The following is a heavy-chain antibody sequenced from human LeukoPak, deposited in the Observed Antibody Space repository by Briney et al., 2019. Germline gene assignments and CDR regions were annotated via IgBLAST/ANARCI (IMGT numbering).Heavy chain of an antibody. V-gene: IGHV1-46*01. J-gene: IGHJ4*02. CDR3: AKSHGDYGLLDY. Sequence: ASVKVSCKASGYTFTSYYMHWVRQAPGQGLEWMGIINPSGGSTSYAQKFQGRVTMTRDMSTSTGYMELRTLRSEDTALYYCAKSHGDYGLLDYWGQGTLVTVSS. CDR1: GYTFTSYY. CDR2: INPSGGST. D-gene: IGHD4-17*01.